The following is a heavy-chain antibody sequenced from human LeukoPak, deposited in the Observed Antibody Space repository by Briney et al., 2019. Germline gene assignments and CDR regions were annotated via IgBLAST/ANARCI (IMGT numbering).Heavy chain of an antibody. CDR1: GFTFSSFS. Sequence: GGSLRLSCAASGFTFSSFSMNWVRQAPGKGLEWVSSISSSSSYIYYADSVKGRFTISRDNAKNLLYLQMNSLRAEDTAVYYCAKDLAYDYVWGSSNFLDYWGQGTLVTVSS. V-gene: IGHV3-21*01. D-gene: IGHD3-16*01. J-gene: IGHJ4*02. CDR2: ISSSSSYI. CDR3: AKDLAYDYVWGSSNFLDY.